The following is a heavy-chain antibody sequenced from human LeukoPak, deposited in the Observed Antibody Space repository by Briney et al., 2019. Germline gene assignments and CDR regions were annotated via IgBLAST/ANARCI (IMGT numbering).Heavy chain of an antibody. V-gene: IGHV1-8*01. J-gene: IGHJ6*02. CDR2: MNPNSSNT. CDR3: ARSPYYYYGMDV. Sequence: ASVKVSCKASGYTFTSYDINWVRQATGQGLEWMGWMNPNSSNTGYAQKFQGRVTMTRNTSISTAYMELSSLRSEDTAVYYCARSPYYYYGMDVWGQGTTVTVSS. CDR1: GYTFTSYD.